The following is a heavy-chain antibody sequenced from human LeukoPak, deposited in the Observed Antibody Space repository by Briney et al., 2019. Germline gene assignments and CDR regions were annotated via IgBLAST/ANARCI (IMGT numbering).Heavy chain of an antibody. CDR3: ARVVGTTVVTPGYYYMDV. D-gene: IGHD4-23*01. V-gene: IGHV1-18*01. J-gene: IGHJ6*03. CDR2: ISAYNGNT. Sequence: ASVKVSCKASGYTFTSYGISWVRQAPGQGLEWMGWISAYNGNTNYAQKLQGRVTMTTDTSTSTAYMELRSLRPDDTAVYYCARVVGTTVVTPGYYYMDVWGKGTTVTVSS. CDR1: GYTFTSYG.